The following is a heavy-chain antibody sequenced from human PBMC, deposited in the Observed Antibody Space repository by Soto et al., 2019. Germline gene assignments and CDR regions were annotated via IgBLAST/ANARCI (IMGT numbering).Heavy chain of an antibody. CDR3: ARSLALEVAASNNYLDP. CDR2: ISAYNGNT. CDR1: GYEFTNYG. J-gene: IGHJ5*02. D-gene: IGHD2-15*01. Sequence: GASVKVSCKASGYEFTNYGISWVRQAPGQGLEWMGWISAYNGNTNYEQTLQGRISMSTDTSTGTAYMELRSLRSDDTAVYYCARSLALEVAASNNYLDPWGQGTLVTVSS. V-gene: IGHV1-18*04.